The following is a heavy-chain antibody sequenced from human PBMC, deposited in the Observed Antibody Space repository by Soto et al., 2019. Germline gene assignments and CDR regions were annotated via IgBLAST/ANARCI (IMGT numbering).Heavy chain of an antibody. V-gene: IGHV3-23*01. J-gene: IGHJ4*02. CDR2: ISGSGGST. CDR1: GFTFNSYA. CDR3: AKGRDSSGWYVVLDY. D-gene: IGHD6-19*01. Sequence: EVQLLESGGGLVQPGGSLRLSCAASGFTFNSYAMSWVRQAPGKGLEWVSLISGSGGSTYYADSVRGRFTISRDNSKNTLYLQMNSLRAEDPAVYYCAKGRDSSGWYVVLDYWGQGTLVTVSS.